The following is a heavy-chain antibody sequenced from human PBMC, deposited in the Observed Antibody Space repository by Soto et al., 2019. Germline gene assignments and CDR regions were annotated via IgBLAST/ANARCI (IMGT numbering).Heavy chain of an antibody. CDR2: ISNSGRTL. Sequence: QVQLVESGGGLVKPGGSLRLSCAASGFTFSDYYMSWIRHAPGKGLEWVSYISNSGRTLYYADSMKGRFTISRDNAKNSLYLQMNSLISEDTAVYYCARDLVAVSGGVYSSSSGGYFFDSWGQGTLVTVSS. V-gene: IGHV3-11*01. D-gene: IGHD6-6*01. CDR3: ARDLVAVSGGVYSSSSGGYFFDS. CDR1: GFTFSDYY. J-gene: IGHJ4*02.